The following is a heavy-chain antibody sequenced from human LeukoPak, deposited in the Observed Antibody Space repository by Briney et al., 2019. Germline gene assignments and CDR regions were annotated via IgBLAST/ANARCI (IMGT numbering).Heavy chain of an antibody. CDR1: GGSIRISSYY. V-gene: IGHV4-39*07. CDR2: IYYTGST. Sequence: SETLSLTCTVSGGSIRISSYYWGWIRQPPGKGLEWIGSIYYTGSTYYNRSLKSRVTMSVDSSKNQFSLNLNSVTATDTAVYYCARGPSDYGDSDSWFDPWGQGTLVTVSS. D-gene: IGHD4-17*01. CDR3: ARGPSDYGDSDSWFDP. J-gene: IGHJ5*02.